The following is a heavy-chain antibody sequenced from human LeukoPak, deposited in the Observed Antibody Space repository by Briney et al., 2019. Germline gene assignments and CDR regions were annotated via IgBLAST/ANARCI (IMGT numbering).Heavy chain of an antibody. D-gene: IGHD6-19*01. CDR3: ARDMSSGFDY. Sequence: PSETLFLTCTVSGGSVSSGSYYWSWIRQPPGKGLEWIGYIYYSGSTNYNPSLKSRVTISVDTSKNQFSLKLSSVTAADTAVYYCARDMSSGFDYWGQGTLVTVSS. V-gene: IGHV4-61*01. CDR1: GGSVSSGSYY. CDR2: IYYSGST. J-gene: IGHJ4*02.